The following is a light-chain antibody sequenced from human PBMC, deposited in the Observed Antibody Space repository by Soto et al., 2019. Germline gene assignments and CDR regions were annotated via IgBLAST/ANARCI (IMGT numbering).Light chain of an antibody. J-gene: IGLJ1*01. CDR1: SSDVGLYDY. V-gene: IGLV2-14*01. CDR2: AVS. CDR3: SSYTSDSSYV. Sequence: QSVLTQPASVSGSPGQSITSSCTGTSSDVGLYDYVSWYQQHPGKAPQLMIYAVSNRPSGVSNRFSGSKSGNTASLFISGLQAEDEADYYCSSYTSDSSYVFGSGTKVTVL.